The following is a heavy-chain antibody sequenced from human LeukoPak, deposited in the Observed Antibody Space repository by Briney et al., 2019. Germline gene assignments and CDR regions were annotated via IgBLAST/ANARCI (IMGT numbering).Heavy chain of an antibody. D-gene: IGHD4-17*01. CDR1: GGSISSYY. J-gene: IGHJ4*02. CDR3: ARTEYGAYEDY. CDR2: IYYSGRT. V-gene: IGHV4-59*01. Sequence: SETLSLTCTVSGGSISSYYWSWIRQPPGKGLEWIGYIYYSGRTNYNPSLKSRVTISEDTSKSQFSLKLSSVTAADTGVYYCARTEYGAYEDYWGQGPLVTVSS.